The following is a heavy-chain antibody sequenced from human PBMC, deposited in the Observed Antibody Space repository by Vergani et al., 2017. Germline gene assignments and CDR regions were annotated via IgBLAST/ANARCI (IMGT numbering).Heavy chain of an antibody. CDR1: GFTFSSYG. CDR2: ISYDGSNK. V-gene: IGHV3-30*18. CDR3: AKGARYYDILSRRLNYFDY. D-gene: IGHD3-9*01. J-gene: IGHJ4*02. Sequence: VQLVESGGGLVQPGGSLRLSCAASGFTFSSYGMHWVRQAPGKGLEWVAVISYDGSNKYYADSVKGRFTISRDNSKNTLYLQMNSLRAEDTAVYYCAKGARYYDILSRRLNYFDYWGQGTLVTVSS.